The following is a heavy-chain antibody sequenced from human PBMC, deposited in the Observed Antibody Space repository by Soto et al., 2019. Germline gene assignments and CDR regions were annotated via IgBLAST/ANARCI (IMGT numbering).Heavy chain of an antibody. CDR3: VRLHTGLTVVYGLDV. CDR1: GLTFNDYS. V-gene: IGHV3-21*01. J-gene: IGHJ6*02. Sequence: EVQLVESGGGLVKPGGSLRLSCVASGLTFNDYSMNWVRQAPGKGLEWVSSISSSSVYIYYEDSVKGRFTISRDNAKNSQFLQMNSLRPDDTAGYYCVRLHTGLTVVYGLDVWGQGTTVTVS. D-gene: IGHD2-21*02. CDR2: ISSSSVYI.